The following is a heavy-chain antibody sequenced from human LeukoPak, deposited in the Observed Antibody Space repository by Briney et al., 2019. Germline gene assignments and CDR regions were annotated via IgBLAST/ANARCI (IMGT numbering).Heavy chain of an antibody. J-gene: IGHJ5*02. CDR3: ARAYDYGGSNWFDP. V-gene: IGHV4-34*01. CDR2: INHSGST. D-gene: IGHD4-23*01. CDR1: GGSFSGYY. Sequence: PSETLSLTCAVYGGSFSGYYWSWIRQPPGKGLEWIGEINHSGSTNYNPSLKSRVTISVDTSKNQFSLKLSSVTAADTAVYYCARAYDYGGSNWFDPWGQGTLVTVSS.